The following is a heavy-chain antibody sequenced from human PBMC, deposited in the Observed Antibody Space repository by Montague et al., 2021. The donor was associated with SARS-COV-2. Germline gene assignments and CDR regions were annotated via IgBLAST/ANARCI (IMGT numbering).Heavy chain of an antibody. CDR1: GGSFSVYY. D-gene: IGHD2-2*01. CDR2: INHSGTA. CDR3: AKEREVVRAARTLVAFDL. J-gene: IGHJ3*01. Sequence: SETVSLTCAVYGGSFSVYYWSWLRQSARSGLEWIAEINHSGTANXNPSLKSRVSISVDTSKNQFTLKLTSVTAADTAMYYCAKEREVVRAARTLVAFDLWGQGTMVTVSS. V-gene: IGHV4-34*01.